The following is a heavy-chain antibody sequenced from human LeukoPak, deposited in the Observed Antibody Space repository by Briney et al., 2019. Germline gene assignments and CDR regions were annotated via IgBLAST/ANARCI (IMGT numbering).Heavy chain of an antibody. J-gene: IGHJ5*02. D-gene: IGHD3-10*01. Sequence: SVTLSLTCTVSGGSVISGHYCWGWVRQPPGKGLQWIASVHFNGQTYSNPSLSGRVTMSIDTSKNQFSLKVTSLTAADTAVYYCAKLPTGFPNWFDPWGQGTLVTVSS. V-gene: IGHV4-39*01. CDR1: GGSVISGHYC. CDR3: AKLPTGFPNWFDP. CDR2: VHFNGQT.